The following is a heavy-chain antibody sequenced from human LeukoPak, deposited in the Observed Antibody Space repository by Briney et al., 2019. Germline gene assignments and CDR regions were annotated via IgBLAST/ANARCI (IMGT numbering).Heavy chain of an antibody. J-gene: IGHJ3*02. D-gene: IGHD3-22*01. CDR3: ARDYYDSGDAFDI. CDR2: INQEGSER. Sequence: GGSLRLSCAVSGITFSRYWMSWVRQAPGKGLEWVANINQEGSERYFVDSVKGRFTISRDSAKNSLYLEMNSLRAEDTALYFCARDYYDSGDAFDIWGQGTMVTVSS. V-gene: IGHV3-7*04. CDR1: GITFSRYW.